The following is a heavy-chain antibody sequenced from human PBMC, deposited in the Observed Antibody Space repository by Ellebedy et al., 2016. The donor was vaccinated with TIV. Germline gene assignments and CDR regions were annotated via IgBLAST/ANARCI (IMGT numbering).Heavy chain of an antibody. CDR3: ARDRRISGTSGSFDV. Sequence: GESLKISCAASGFIFSSYEMNWVRQAPGRGLEWISYIGSSGAIIHYADSVKGRFTVSRDNSKNTLSLQMNSLTIEDTAVYYCARDRRISGTSGSFDVWGQGTVVTVSS. D-gene: IGHD1-20*01. J-gene: IGHJ3*01. V-gene: IGHV3-48*03. CDR2: IGSSGAII. CDR1: GFIFSSYE.